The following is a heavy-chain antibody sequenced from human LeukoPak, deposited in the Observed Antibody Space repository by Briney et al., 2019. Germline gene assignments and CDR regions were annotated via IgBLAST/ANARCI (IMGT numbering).Heavy chain of an antibody. Sequence: PSETLSLICTVSGGPIRNSYWSWVRHSAGTGMQWIGRIHGTLGSTNHNPSLKSRVVMSLDTSSSQFSLRLSAMSAADTATYYCARIFDRDIWGQGTLVTVSP. CDR1: GGPIRNSY. CDR3: ARIFDRDI. D-gene: IGHD3-3*01. V-gene: IGHV4-4*07. J-gene: IGHJ3*02. CDR2: IHGTLGST.